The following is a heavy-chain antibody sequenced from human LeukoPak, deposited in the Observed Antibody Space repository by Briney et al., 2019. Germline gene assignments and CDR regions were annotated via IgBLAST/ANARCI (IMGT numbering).Heavy chain of an antibody. CDR2: IYPGDSDT. V-gene: IGHV5-51*01. CDR1: GYSFTSYW. Sequence: PGESLKIPCKGSGYSFTSYWIGWVRQMPGKGLEWMGIIYPGDSDTRYSPSFQGQVTISADKSISTAYLQWSSLKASDTAMYYCARQSLTYYYDSSGYCYFDYWGQGTLVTVSS. D-gene: IGHD3-22*01. J-gene: IGHJ4*02. CDR3: ARQSLTYYYDSSGYCYFDY.